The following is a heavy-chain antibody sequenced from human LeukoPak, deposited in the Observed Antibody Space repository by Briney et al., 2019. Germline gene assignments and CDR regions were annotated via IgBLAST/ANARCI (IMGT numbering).Heavy chain of an antibody. CDR3: ARHDHDSSGPNWFDP. CDR2: ISYRGTT. CDR1: GDSISSHY. J-gene: IGHJ5*02. Sequence: SETLSLTCTVSGDSISSHYWSWIRQSPGKQLEYIGYISYRGTTNYNPSLKSRVTMSVGTSNNQFSLRLTSVTAADTAVYYCARHDHDSSGPNWFDPWGQGTLVTVSS. D-gene: IGHD3-22*01. V-gene: IGHV4-59*08.